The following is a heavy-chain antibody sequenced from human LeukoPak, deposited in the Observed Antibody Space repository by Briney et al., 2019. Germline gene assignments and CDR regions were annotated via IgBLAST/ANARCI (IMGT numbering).Heavy chain of an antibody. D-gene: IGHD3-10*01. Sequence: SETLSLTCAVYGGSFSGYYWSWIRQPPGKGLEWIGEINHSGSTNYNPSLKSRVTISVDTSKNQFSLKLSPVTAADTAVYYCARARITMVRGAPPDYWGQGTLVTVSS. V-gene: IGHV4-34*01. J-gene: IGHJ4*02. CDR1: GGSFSGYY. CDR2: INHSGST. CDR3: ARARITMVRGAPPDY.